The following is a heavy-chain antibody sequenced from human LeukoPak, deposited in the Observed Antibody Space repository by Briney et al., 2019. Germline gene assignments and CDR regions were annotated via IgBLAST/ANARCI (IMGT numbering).Heavy chain of an antibody. J-gene: IGHJ4*02. CDR1: GFSLTDYA. CDR2: ILPSGGRT. V-gene: IGHV3-23*01. D-gene: IGHD4-17*01. CDR3: ARDPNIKTSVTTGWEY. Sequence: GGSLRLSCAASGFSLTDYAMTWVRQAPPKGLEGVSAILPSGGRTYYADSVKGRFTISRDNSENTLYLHMSSLRAEDTAIYYCARDPNIKTSVTTGWEYWGQGTLVTVSS.